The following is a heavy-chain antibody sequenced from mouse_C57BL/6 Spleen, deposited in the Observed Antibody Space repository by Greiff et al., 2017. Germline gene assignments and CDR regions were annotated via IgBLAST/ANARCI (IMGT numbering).Heavy chain of an antibody. V-gene: IGHV1-55*01. Sequence: VQLQQPGAELVKPGASVKMSCKASGYTFTSYWITWVKPRPGQGLEWIGDIYPGSGSTNYNEKFKSKATLTVDTSSSTAYMQLSSLTSEDSAVYYCARRGGLRQYFDVWGTGTTVTVSS. CDR2: IYPGSGST. J-gene: IGHJ1*03. CDR3: ARRGGLRQYFDV. D-gene: IGHD2-4*01. CDR1: GYTFTSYW.